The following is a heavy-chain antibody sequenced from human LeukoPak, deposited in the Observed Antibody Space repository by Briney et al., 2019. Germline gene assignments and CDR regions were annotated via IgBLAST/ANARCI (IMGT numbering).Heavy chain of an antibody. Sequence: PSETLSLTCTVSGGSISSYYWSWIRQPPGKGLEWIGYIYYSGSTNYNPSLKRRVNISVDTSKNQFSLKLSSVTAADTAVYYCARGDYDSSGYSPHNWFDPWGQGTLVTVSS. D-gene: IGHD3-22*01. J-gene: IGHJ5*02. V-gene: IGHV4-59*01. CDR3: ARGDYDSSGYSPHNWFDP. CDR2: IYYSGST. CDR1: GGSISSYY.